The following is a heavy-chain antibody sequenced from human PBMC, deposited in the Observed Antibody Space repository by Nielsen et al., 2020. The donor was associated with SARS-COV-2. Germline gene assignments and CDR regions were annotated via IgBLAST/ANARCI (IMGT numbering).Heavy chain of an antibody. V-gene: IGHV3-7*05. CDR3: ARDAAYSRFDY. CDR1: GLIFSSSC. D-gene: IGHD4-11*01. J-gene: IGHJ4*02. CDR2: INEDGSVV. Sequence: GESLKISCAASGLIFSSSCMVWVRQAPGKGLEWVANINEDGSVVNYVDSVKGRFTISRDNAGKSLYLQMNSLRAEDTAVYYCARDAAYSRFDYWGQGTLVTVSS.